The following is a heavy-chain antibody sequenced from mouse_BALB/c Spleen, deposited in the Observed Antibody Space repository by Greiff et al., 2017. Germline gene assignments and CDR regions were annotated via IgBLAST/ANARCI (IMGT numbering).Heavy chain of an antibody. CDR3: ARSDYGNPDY. CDR2: ISTYYGDA. V-gene: IGHV1S137*01. CDR1: GYTFTDYA. Sequence: VQLQQSGAELVRPGVSVKISCKGSGYTFTDYAMHWVKQSHAKSLEWIGVISTYYGDASYNQKFKGKATMTVDKSSSTAYMELARLTSEDSAIYYCARSDYGNPDYWGQGTTLTVSS. J-gene: IGHJ2*01. D-gene: IGHD2-1*01.